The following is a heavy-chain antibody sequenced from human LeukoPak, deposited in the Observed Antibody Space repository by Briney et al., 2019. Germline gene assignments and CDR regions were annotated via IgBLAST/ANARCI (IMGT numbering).Heavy chain of an antibody. D-gene: IGHD2-15*01. CDR1: GYTFTGYY. CDR3: ASSYCSGGSCYWFDP. V-gene: IGHV1-2*02. J-gene: IGHJ5*02. Sequence: GASVKVSCKASGYTFTGYYMHWVRQAPGQGLEWMGWINPNSGGTNYAQMFQGRVTMTRDTSISTAYMELSRLRSDDTAVYCCASSYCSGGSCYWFDPWGQGTLVTVSS. CDR2: INPNSGGT.